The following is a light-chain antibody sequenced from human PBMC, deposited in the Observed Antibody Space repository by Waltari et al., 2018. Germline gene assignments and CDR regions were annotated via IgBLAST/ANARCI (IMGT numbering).Light chain of an antibody. CDR3: QQASSFPIT. CDR2: DGY. Sequence: DILMTQSPSSVSASVGDAVTITCRASQGITSWLAWYQQKPGKTPNLLIYDGYSLQSGVPSRFSGSVSGTVFSLTISSLQPEDFATYYCQQASSFPITFGQGTRLEIK. J-gene: IGKJ5*01. V-gene: IGKV1-12*01. CDR1: QGITSW.